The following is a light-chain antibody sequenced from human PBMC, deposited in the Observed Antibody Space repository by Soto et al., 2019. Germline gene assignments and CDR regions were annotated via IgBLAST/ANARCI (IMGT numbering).Light chain of an antibody. CDR1: SSDVGGYNF. Sequence: QSALTQPPSASGSPGQSVTISCTGSSSDVGGYNFVSWYQQHPGKAPKLLNYDVIERPSGVPDRFSGSKSGNTASLTVSGLQADDEADYYCSSYAGTNIPVVFGGGTKLTVL. J-gene: IGLJ2*01. V-gene: IGLV2-8*01. CDR3: SSYAGTNIPVV. CDR2: DVI.